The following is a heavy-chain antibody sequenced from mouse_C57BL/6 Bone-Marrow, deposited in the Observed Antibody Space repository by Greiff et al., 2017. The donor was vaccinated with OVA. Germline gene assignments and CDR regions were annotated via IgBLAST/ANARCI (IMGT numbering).Heavy chain of an antibody. V-gene: IGHV1-80*01. CDR3: ARTIYRGWLLRPDAMED. CDR1: GYAFSSYW. CDR2: IYPGDGDT. Sequence: QVQLQQSGAELVKPGASVKISCKASGYAFSSYWMNWVKQRPGKGLEWIGQIYPGDGDTNYNGKFKGMSPLTAATSSSKDYMQLRSRTAEDTAVYDCARTIYRGWLLRPDAMEDWGKGTT. J-gene: IGHJ4*01. D-gene: IGHD2-3*01.